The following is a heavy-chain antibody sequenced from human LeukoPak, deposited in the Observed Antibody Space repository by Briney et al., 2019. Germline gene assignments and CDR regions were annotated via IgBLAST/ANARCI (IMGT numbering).Heavy chain of an antibody. D-gene: IGHD4-23*01. Sequence: GGSLRLSCAASGFTFSSYAMSWVRQAPGKGLEWVSSISGSGGSTYYADSVKGRFTISRDNSKNTLYLQMNSLGAEDTAVYYCARISMSVVTPTFDYWGQGTLVTVSS. J-gene: IGHJ4*02. CDR3: ARISMSVVTPTFDY. CDR1: GFTFSSYA. CDR2: ISGSGGST. V-gene: IGHV3-23*01.